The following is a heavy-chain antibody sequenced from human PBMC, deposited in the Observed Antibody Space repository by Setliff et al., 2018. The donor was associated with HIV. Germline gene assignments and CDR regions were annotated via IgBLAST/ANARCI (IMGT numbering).Heavy chain of an antibody. Sequence: ASVKVSCKASGGTFSSYAISWVRQAPGQGLEWMGGIIPIFGTANYAQKFQGRFTITADESTSTAYMELSGLRSEDTAVYYCASSTADYLSIYYWGQGTLVTVSS. J-gene: IGHJ4*02. CDR3: ASSTADYLSIYY. D-gene: IGHD7-27*01. CDR1: GGTFSSYA. V-gene: IGHV1-69*13. CDR2: IIPIFGTA.